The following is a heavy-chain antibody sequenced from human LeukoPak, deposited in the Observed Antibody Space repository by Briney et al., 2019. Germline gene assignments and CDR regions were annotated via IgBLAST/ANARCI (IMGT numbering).Heavy chain of an antibody. CDR1: GYTFTSYG. V-gene: IGHV1-18*01. CDR2: ISAYNGNT. CDR3: ARTTYYYDSSGYRA. D-gene: IGHD3-22*01. Sequence: ASVKVSCKASGYTFTSYGISWVRQAPGQGLEWVGWISAYNGNTNYAQKLQGRVTMTTDTSTSTAYMELRSLRSDDTAVYYCARTTYYYDSSGYRAWGQGTLVTVSS. J-gene: IGHJ5*02.